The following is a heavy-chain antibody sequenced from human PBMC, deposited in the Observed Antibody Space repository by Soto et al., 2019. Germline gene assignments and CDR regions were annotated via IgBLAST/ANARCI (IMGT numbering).Heavy chain of an antibody. J-gene: IGHJ4*02. CDR1: GGTFSNYA. D-gene: IGHD5-12*01. Sequence: QVQLVQSGAEVKKPGSSVKVSCKASGGTFSNYAINWVRQAPGQGLEWMGGIIPLFCTANYAQKFQGRVTITADESMSTAYLDLSSLRSEYTVVYYCARPVEMATISRSYLFYWGQGTLVTVSS. CDR2: IIPLFCTA. V-gene: IGHV1-69*01. CDR3: ARPVEMATISRSYLFY.